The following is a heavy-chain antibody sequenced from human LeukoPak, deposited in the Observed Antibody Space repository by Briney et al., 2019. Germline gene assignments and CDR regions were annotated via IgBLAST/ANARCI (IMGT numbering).Heavy chain of an antibody. CDR2: IDHTGIT. CDR3: ARGLNNRKSGRRFDVFEI. V-gene: IGHV4-59*01. CDR1: DDSITIYY. D-gene: IGHD1-14*01. J-gene: IGHJ3*02. Sequence: KSSETLSLTCTVSDDSITIYYWSWIRQPPGKGLEWIGYIDHTGITNYNPSLKSRVTISADTSKNQFSLRLTSVTAADTAVYYCARGLNNRKSGRRFDVFEIWGQGTMVTVSS.